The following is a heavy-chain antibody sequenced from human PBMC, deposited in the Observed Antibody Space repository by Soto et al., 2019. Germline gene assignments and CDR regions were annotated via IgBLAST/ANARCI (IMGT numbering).Heavy chain of an antibody. J-gene: IGHJ2*01. Sequence: EVQLVESGGGLVQPGGSLTLSCAASGFTFSSYWMHWVRQAPGQGVVWVSRINPDGRGTTYADSVKGRFTSSRDNDKNTLYLQMNSLRHEDTAVYYCARVGQGAWYFDLWGRGTLVTVSS. D-gene: IGHD1-26*01. CDR3: ARVGQGAWYFDL. CDR1: GFTFSSYW. CDR2: INPDGRGT. V-gene: IGHV3-74*01.